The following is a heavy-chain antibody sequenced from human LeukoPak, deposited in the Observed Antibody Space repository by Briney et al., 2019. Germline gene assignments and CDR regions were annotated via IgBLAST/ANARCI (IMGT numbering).Heavy chain of an antibody. J-gene: IGHJ4*02. CDR2: IISNLGTT. Sequence: SVKVPCKASGGTSNSHAISWVRQAPGQGLEWMGRIISNLGTTNRAQKFQDRVTLTADKSTNTAYMELTSLTSDDTAIYYCATTNDGGGYQWGDFFDYWGQGTLVTVSS. CDR1: GGTSNSHA. CDR3: ATTNDGGGYQWGDFFDY. V-gene: IGHV1-69*04. D-gene: IGHD3-22*01.